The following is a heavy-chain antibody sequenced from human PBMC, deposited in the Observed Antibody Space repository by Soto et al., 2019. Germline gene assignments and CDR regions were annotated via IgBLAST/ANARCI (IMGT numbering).Heavy chain of an antibody. CDR3: ARRGGTILAPLP. D-gene: IGHD3-3*01. J-gene: IGHJ5*02. V-gene: IGHV1-2*02. CDR1: GYTFTGYF. Sequence: QVQLVQSGTEVKKPGASVKVSCKASGYTFTGYFIHWVRQAPGQGLEWMGWINPNSGATKYAQKFQGRVTMTRDTSISTAYMELTLLRSDDTAIYYCARRGGTILAPLPWGEGTLVTVSS. CDR2: INPNSGAT.